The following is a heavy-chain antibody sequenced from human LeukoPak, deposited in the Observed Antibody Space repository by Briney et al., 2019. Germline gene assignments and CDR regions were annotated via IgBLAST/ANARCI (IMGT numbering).Heavy chain of an antibody. CDR2: INHSGST. D-gene: IGHD5-18*01. V-gene: IGHV4-34*01. Sequence: SETLSLTCAVYGGSFSGYYWSCIRQPPGKGLEWIGEINHSGSTNYNPSLKSRVTISGDTSKNQFSLKLSSVTAADTAVYFCARVGYSYVIDDWSRTGLGAYPTKYYYHMDVWGKGTTVTVSS. CDR3: ARVGYSYVIDDWSRTGLGAYPTKYYYHMDV. CDR1: GGSFSGYY. J-gene: IGHJ6*03.